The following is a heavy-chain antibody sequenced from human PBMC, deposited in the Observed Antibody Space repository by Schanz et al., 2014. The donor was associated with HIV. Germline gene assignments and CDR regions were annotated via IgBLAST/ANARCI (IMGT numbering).Heavy chain of an antibody. J-gene: IGHJ4*02. CDR1: GFPFSSYA. V-gene: IGHV3-21*01. D-gene: IGHD2-2*01. Sequence: EVQLVESGEGLVKPGGSLRLSCTGSGFPFSSYAINWVRQAPGKGLEWLSSISSSGGYIYYADSVKGRFTISRDNSKNPPFLQMNSLRAEDTAVYYCAKSQKGASCCFPLDSWGQGVLVTVSS. CDR2: ISSSGGYI. CDR3: AKSQKGASCCFPLDS.